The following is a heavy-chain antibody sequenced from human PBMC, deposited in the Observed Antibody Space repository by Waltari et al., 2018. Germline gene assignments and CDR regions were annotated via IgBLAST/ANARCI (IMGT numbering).Heavy chain of an antibody. CDR2: IDWDDDK. J-gene: IGHJ4*02. Sequence: QVTLRESGPALVKPTQTLTLTCTFSGFSLSTSGMCVSWIRQPPGKALEWLARIDWDDDKYYSTSLKTRLTISKDTSKNQVVLTMTNMDPVDTATYYCARIDSAVAGPRGYDYWGQGTLVIVSS. D-gene: IGHD6-19*01. CDR1: GFSLSTSGMC. CDR3: ARIDSAVAGPRGYDY. V-gene: IGHV2-70*15.